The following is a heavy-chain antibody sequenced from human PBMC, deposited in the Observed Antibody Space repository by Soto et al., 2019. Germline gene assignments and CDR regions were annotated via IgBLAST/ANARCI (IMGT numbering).Heavy chain of an antibody. V-gene: IGHV1-18*01. J-gene: IGHJ4*02. CDR3: ARDAYYNSREIDY. D-gene: IGHD3-22*01. CDR2: INPNNGNT. CDR1: GYTFISYG. Sequence: QVQVVQSGAEVQKPGASVKVSCKASGYTFISYGISWVRQAPGQGLEWMGWINPNNGNTNYAQMFQGRVTMTTDTSTSTAYMELRSLRSDDTAVYYCARDAYYNSREIDYWGQGTLVTVSS.